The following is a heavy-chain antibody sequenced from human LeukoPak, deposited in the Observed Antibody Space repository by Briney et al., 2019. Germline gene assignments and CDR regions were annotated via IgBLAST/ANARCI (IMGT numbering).Heavy chain of an antibody. CDR2: IIPIFGIA. Sequence: SVKVSCKASGGTFSSYAISWVRQAPGQGLEWMGRIIPIFGIANYAQKFQGRVTITADKSTSTAYMELSSLRSEDAAVYYCAREDILTGYINWFDPWGQGTLVTVSS. CDR1: GGTFSSYA. D-gene: IGHD3-9*01. CDR3: AREDILTGYINWFDP. J-gene: IGHJ5*02. V-gene: IGHV1-69*04.